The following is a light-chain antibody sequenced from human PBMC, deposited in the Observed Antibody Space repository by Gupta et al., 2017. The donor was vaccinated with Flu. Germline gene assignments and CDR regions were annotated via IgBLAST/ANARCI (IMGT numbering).Light chain of an antibody. Sequence: NSPWYGRSCNVGNSYRAGTRQNPGTTPRLLVYENNKRHPVIPERFSVSQSGTSATLGMTGLQTGEEADYHCEAWDSTVNFYVFGGGTKLTVL. CDR3: EAWDSTVNFYV. V-gene: IGLV1-51*02. CDR1: SCNVGNSY. J-gene: IGLJ3*02. CDR2: ENN.